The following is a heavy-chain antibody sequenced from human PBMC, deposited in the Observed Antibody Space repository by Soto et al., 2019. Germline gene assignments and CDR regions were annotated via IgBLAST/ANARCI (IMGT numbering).Heavy chain of an antibody. CDR1: GFTFSNYA. Sequence: PGGSLRLSCAASGFTFSNYAMSWVRQAPGKGLEWVSGISSSGGSTYYADSVKGRFTVSRDNSKSTLYLQMNSLRADDTAVYYCAKNSAARPVGRGFDDCWGQGTLVTVSS. CDR3: AKNSAARPVGRGFDDC. V-gene: IGHV3-23*01. CDR2: ISSSGGST. J-gene: IGHJ4*02. D-gene: IGHD6-6*01.